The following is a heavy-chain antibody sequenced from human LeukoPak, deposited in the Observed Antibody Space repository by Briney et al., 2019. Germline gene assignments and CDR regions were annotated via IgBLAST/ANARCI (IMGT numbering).Heavy chain of an antibody. J-gene: IGHJ6*04. CDR3: AELGITMIGGV. Sequence: PGGSLRLSCAASGFSFSSYNMNWVRQTPGKGLEWVSSITSSSTYTFYADSVKGRFTISRDNAKNSLYLQMNSLRAEDTAVYYCAELGITMIGGVWGKGTTVTISS. D-gene: IGHD3-10*02. CDR2: ITSSSTYT. V-gene: IGHV3-21*01. CDR1: GFSFSSYN.